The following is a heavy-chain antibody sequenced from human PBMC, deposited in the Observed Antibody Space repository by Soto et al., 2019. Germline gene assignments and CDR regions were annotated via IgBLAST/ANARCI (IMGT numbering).Heavy chain of an antibody. CDR2: ISAYNGNT. CDR1: GYTFTSYG. Sequence: QVQLVQSGAEVKKPGASVKVSCKASGYTFTSYGISWVRQAPGQGLEWFGWISAYNGNTNYAQKLQGRVTMTKDTSTSTAYMELRSLRSDDTAVYYCAREKRYAGYYDSSGYIDYWGQGTLVTVSS. D-gene: IGHD3-22*01. CDR3: AREKRYAGYYDSSGYIDY. V-gene: IGHV1-18*04. J-gene: IGHJ4*02.